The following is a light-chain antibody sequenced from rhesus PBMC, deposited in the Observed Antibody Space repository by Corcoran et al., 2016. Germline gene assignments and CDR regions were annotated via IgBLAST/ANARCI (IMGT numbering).Light chain of an antibody. CDR3: SSYAGSNTFI. V-gene: IGLV2-32*02. Sequence: QAALTQPRSVSGSPGQSVTISCTGTSSDIGGYDYVSWYQQHPGTAPKLVIYEVNKRPSGVSDRFSASKSGNTASLTISGLQAEDEADYYCSSYAGSNTFIFASGTRLNVL. J-gene: IGLJ1*01. CDR2: EVN. CDR1: SSDIGGYDY.